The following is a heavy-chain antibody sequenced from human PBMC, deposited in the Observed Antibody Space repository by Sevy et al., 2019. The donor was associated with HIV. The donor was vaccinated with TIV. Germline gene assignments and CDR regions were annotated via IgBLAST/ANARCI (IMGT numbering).Heavy chain of an antibody. CDR3: AREGSYGDYMLSYYYGMDV. V-gene: IGHV3-7*01. CDR1: GFSFRSYW. Sequence: GGSLRLSCAASGFSFRSYWMTWVRQAPGKGLEWVASIYQDGSEKYYMDSVKGRFTVSRDNAKNSLFLQVNSLRVEDTAVYYCAREGSYGDYMLSYYYGMDVWGQGTTVTVSS. J-gene: IGHJ6*02. D-gene: IGHD4-17*01. CDR2: IYQDGSEK.